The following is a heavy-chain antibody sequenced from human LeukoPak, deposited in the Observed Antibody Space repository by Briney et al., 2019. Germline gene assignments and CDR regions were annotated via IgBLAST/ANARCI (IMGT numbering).Heavy chain of an antibody. J-gene: IGHJ3*02. CDR3: ARGSSSGTSGHDAFDI. D-gene: IGHD5-12*01. V-gene: IGHV4-39*07. Sequence: SETLSLTCTVSGGSISSSSYYWGWIRQPPGKGLEWIGSIYYSGSTYYNPSLNSRVTISVDTSKKQFSLKLTSVTAADTAVYHCARGSSSGTSGHDAFDIWGQGTMVTVSS. CDR1: GGSISSSSYY. CDR2: IYYSGST.